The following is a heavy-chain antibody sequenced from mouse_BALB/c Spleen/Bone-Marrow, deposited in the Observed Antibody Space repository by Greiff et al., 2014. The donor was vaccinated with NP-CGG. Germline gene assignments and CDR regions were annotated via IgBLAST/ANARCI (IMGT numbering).Heavy chain of an antibody. CDR1: GFSLTGYG. CDR2: IWGDGST. CDR3: AREPHYYAMDY. Sequence: QVQLQQSGPGLVAPSQSLSITCTVSGFSLTGYGVNWVRQPPGKGLEWLGMIWGDGSTDYNSALKSRLSISKDNSKSQVFLEMNSLQTDDTARYYCAREPHYYAMDYWGQGTSVTVSS. V-gene: IGHV2-6-7*01. J-gene: IGHJ4*01.